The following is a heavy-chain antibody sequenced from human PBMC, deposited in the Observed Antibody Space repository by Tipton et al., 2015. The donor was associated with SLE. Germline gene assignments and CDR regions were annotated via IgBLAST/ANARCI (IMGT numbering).Heavy chain of an antibody. Sequence: TLSLTCTVSGDSISSGGYFWSWIRQHPGKGLEWIGYIYYSGSTYYNPSLKSRVTISVDTSKNQFSLRLNSVTAADTAVYYCARSPYYYDAMDVWGQGTAVTVSS. V-gene: IGHV4-31*03. CDR2: IYYSGST. CDR1: GDSISSGGYF. CDR3: ARSPYYYDAMDV. J-gene: IGHJ6*02.